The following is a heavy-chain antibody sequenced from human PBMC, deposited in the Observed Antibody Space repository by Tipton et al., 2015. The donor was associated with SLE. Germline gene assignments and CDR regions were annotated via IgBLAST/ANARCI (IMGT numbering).Heavy chain of an antibody. D-gene: IGHD4-17*01. Sequence: TLSLTCAVYGGSFSGYYWSWIRQPPGKGLEWIGEINHSGSTNYNPSLKSRVTMSLDTSKNQFSLKLSSLTAADTAVYYCARHAGDYAYFDSWGQGTLVTVSS. CDR1: GGSFSGYY. J-gene: IGHJ4*02. V-gene: IGHV4-34*01. CDR2: INHSGST. CDR3: ARHAGDYAYFDS.